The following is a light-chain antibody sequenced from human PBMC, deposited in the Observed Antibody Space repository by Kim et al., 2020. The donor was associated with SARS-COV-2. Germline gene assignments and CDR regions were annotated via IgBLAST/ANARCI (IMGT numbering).Light chain of an antibody. Sequence: SSELTQDPAVSVALGQTVSITCQGDSLRSYYATWYQQKPGQAPILVIYGKNNRPSGIPDRFSGSSSVNTASLTITGTQAGDEADYYCNSRDSNDNVVFGG. CDR3: NSRDSNDNVV. J-gene: IGLJ2*01. CDR1: SLRSYY. CDR2: GKN. V-gene: IGLV3-19*01.